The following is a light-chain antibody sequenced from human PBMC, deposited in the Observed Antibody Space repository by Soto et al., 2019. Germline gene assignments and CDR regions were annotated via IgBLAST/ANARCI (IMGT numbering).Light chain of an antibody. J-gene: IGLJ2*01. Sequence: QSVLTQPASVSGSPGQSITISCTGTSSDIGNYDFVSWYQQVPGTAPKAMIYEVSSRPSGVSNRFSGSKSGNTASLTISGLQAEDEAYYYCSSYTTSTSFILFGGGTKVTVX. V-gene: IGLV2-14*01. CDR2: EVS. CDR3: SSYTTSTSFIL. CDR1: SSDIGNYDF.